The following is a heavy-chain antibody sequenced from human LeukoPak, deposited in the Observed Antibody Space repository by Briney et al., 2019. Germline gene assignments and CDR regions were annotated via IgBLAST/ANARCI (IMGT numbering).Heavy chain of an antibody. J-gene: IGHJ4*02. CDR2: ISAYNCNT. Sequence: ASVTVSCKASGYTFTSYGISWVRQAPRQPLEWMGWISAYNCNTNYAQKLQGRVTMTTDTSTSTAYMELRSLRSDDTAVYYCARGAAVAGTSDYWGQGTLVTVSS. CDR3: ARGAAVAGTSDY. V-gene: IGHV1-18*01. CDR1: GYTFTSYG. D-gene: IGHD6-19*01.